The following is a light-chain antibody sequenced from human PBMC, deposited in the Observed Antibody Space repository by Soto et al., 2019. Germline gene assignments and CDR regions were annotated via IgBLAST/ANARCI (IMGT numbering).Light chain of an antibody. CDR1: QSISSW. CDR2: KAS. J-gene: IGKJ4*01. CDR3: QQYNSYPLT. V-gene: IGKV1-5*03. Sequence: DIQMTQSPSTLSASVGDRVTITCRASQSISSWLAWYQQKPGKAPKRLIYKASSLESGVPSRCSGSGSGTEFTLSISSLQPDDFASYYCQQYNSYPLTFGGGTKVEIK.